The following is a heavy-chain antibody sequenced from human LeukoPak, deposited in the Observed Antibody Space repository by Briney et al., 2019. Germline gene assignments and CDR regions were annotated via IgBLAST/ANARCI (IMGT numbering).Heavy chain of an antibody. V-gene: IGHV4-34*01. CDR3: ARGAGGYSYGYFFDY. Sequence: PSETLSLTCAVYGGSFSGYYWSWIRQPPGKGLEWIGEINHSGSTNYNPSLKSRVTISVDTSKNQFSLKLSSVTAADTAVIYCARGAGGYSYGYFFDYWGQGTLVTVSS. CDR2: INHSGST. CDR1: GGSFSGYY. D-gene: IGHD5-18*01. J-gene: IGHJ4*02.